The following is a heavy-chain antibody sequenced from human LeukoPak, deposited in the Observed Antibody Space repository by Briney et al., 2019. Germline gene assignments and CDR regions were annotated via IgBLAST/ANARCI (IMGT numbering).Heavy chain of an antibody. J-gene: IGHJ4*02. D-gene: IGHD4-17*01. V-gene: IGHV4-4*02. CDR2: IYHSGST. Sequence: SETLSLTCAVSGGSISSSNWWSWVRQPPGKGLEWIGEIYHSGSTNYNPSLKSRVTMSVDTSKNQFSLKLSSVTAADTAVYYCARDNQRATTVVDCWGQGTLVTVSS. CDR1: GGSISSSNW. CDR3: ARDNQRATTVVDC.